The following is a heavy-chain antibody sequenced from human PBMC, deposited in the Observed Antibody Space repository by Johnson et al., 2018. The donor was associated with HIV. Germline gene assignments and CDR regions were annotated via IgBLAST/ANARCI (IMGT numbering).Heavy chain of an antibody. Sequence: MQLVESGGGLVQPGGSLRLSCAASGFTFSSYAMSWVRQAPGKGLEWVAFIRYDGSNKYYADSVKGRFTISRDNSKNTLYLQMNSLRAEDTAVYYCARAEQLAGGAFDMWGQGTVVTVSS. CDR2: IRYDGSNK. D-gene: IGHD6-6*01. J-gene: IGHJ3*02. CDR3: ARAEQLAGGAFDM. V-gene: IGHV3-30*02. CDR1: GFTFSSYA.